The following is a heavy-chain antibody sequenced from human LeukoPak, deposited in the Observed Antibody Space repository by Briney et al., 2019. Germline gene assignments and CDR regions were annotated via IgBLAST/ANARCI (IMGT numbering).Heavy chain of an antibody. CDR2: IDSSNSPI. Sequence: GGSLRLSCAASGLTFSTYNMNWVRQAPGKGLEWVSYIDSSNSPIYYADSVKGRFTISRDNGKNSLYLQMNSLRDEDTAGYYCARDRCSGGSCYFDYWGQGTLVTVSS. V-gene: IGHV3-48*02. CDR1: GLTFSTYN. CDR3: ARDRCSGGSCYFDY. D-gene: IGHD2-15*01. J-gene: IGHJ4*02.